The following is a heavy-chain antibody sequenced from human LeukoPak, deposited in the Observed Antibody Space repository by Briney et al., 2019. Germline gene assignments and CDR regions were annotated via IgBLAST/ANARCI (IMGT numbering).Heavy chain of an antibody. CDR3: ARAEQQLVLAVDY. V-gene: IGHV1-2*02. J-gene: IGHJ4*02. D-gene: IGHD6-13*01. CDR2: INPNSGGT. Sequence: ASVKVSCKASGYTFTGYYMYWVRQAPGQGLEWMGWINPNSGGTTYAQKFQGRVTMTRDTSISAAYMELSRLRSDDTAVYYCARAEQQLVLAVDYWGRGTLVTVSS. CDR1: GYTFTGYY.